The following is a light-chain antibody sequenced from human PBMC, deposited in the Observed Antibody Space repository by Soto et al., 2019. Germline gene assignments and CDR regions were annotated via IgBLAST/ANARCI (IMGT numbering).Light chain of an antibody. CDR1: QSVLYSSNNKNY. CDR3: QQYYSTPKT. Sequence: DIVMPQSPDSLAVSLGERATINCKSSQSVLYSSNNKNYLAWYQQKPGQPPKLLIYWASTRESGVPDRFSGSGSGTDFTLTISSLQAEDVAVYYCQQYYSTPKTFGQGTKVAIK. CDR2: WAS. J-gene: IGKJ1*01. V-gene: IGKV4-1*01.